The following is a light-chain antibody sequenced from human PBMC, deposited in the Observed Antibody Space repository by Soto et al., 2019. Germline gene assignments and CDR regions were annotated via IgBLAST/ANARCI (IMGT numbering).Light chain of an antibody. Sequence: DIVLTQSPGTLSLSPGERATLSCRASQSVSSNYLAWYQQKPGQAPRLLIYGASSRATGIPDRFSGSGSGTDFTLTINRLEPEDFAVYYCHQYGSSLLGYTFGQGTKLEIK. CDR1: QSVSSNY. J-gene: IGKJ2*01. CDR2: GAS. CDR3: HQYGSSLLGYT. V-gene: IGKV3-20*01.